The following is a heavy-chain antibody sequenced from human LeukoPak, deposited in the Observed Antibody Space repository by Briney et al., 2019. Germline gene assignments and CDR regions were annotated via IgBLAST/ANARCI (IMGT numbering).Heavy chain of an antibody. CDR1: AFTFSTYA. CDR2: ISSSGSTL. D-gene: IGHD5-18*01. J-gene: IGHJ4*02. V-gene: IGHV3-48*03. CDR3: ARGGYNYDYAFDY. Sequence: GGSLRLSCAASAFTFSTYAMNWVRQAPGKGLEWVSYISSSGSTLYYADSVKGRFTISRDNAKNSLYLQMNSLRAEDTAVYYCARGGYNYDYAFDYWGQGTLVTVSS.